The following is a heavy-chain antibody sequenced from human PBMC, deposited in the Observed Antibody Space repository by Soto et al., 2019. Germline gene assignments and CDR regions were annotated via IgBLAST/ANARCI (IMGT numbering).Heavy chain of an antibody. J-gene: IGHJ4*02. Sequence: SETLSLTCAVYGGSFRGYYRSWIRQPPGKGLEWIGEINHSGSTNYNPSLKSRVTISVDTSKNQFSLKLSSVTAADTAVYYCARNGYGSGSYYPNFDYWGQGTLVTVSS. V-gene: IGHV4-34*01. D-gene: IGHD3-10*01. CDR3: ARNGYGSGSYYPNFDY. CDR2: INHSGST. CDR1: GGSFRGYY.